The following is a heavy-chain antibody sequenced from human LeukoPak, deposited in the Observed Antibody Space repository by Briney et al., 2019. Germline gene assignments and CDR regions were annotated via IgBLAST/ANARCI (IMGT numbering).Heavy chain of an antibody. CDR2: ISGDVQTT. Sequence: PGGSLRLSCAASGFTFSSYEMNWIRQTPGKGLEWLSVISGDVQTTTYASSVKGRFTISRDNSKNTLYLEMNSLRVEDTAIYYCAKDGYYSSANHFARLHFDLWGRGTRVTVSS. CDR3: AKDGYYSSANHFARLHFDL. D-gene: IGHD3-3*01. J-gene: IGHJ2*01. V-gene: IGHV3-23*01. CDR1: GFTFSSYE.